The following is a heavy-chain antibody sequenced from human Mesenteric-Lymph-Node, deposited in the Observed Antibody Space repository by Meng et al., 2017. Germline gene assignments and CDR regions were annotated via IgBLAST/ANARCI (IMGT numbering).Heavy chain of an antibody. Sequence: SVKVSCKASGGTFSSYAISWVRQAPGQGLEWMGGIIPIFGTANYAQKFQGRVTITADKSTSTAYMELRSLRSDDTAVYYCARGIRYNWNDGDYYYYGMDVWGQGTTVTVSS. D-gene: IGHD1-1*01. CDR2: IIPIFGTA. CDR1: GGTFSSYA. V-gene: IGHV1-69*06. CDR3: ARGIRYNWNDGDYYYYGMDV. J-gene: IGHJ6*02.